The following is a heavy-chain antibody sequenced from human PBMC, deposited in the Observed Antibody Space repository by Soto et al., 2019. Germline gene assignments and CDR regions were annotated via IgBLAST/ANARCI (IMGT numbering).Heavy chain of an antibody. CDR1: GYPFTSYG. D-gene: IGHD5-12*01. V-gene: IGHV1-18*01. Sequence: QGQLLQSGDEVKTPGASVRVSCRASGYPFTSYGISWVRQAPGQGLEWVAWISAYNGKRDTAQKVQGRVTMTLDTSTDTAHMDLGDMTSAETAVYYCARGRIVASIIDAFEMWGEGTKVTVSS. J-gene: IGHJ3*02. CDR2: ISAYNGKR. CDR3: ARGRIVASIIDAFEM.